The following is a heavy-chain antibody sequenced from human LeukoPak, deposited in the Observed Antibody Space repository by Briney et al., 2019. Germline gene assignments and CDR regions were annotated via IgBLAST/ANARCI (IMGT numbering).Heavy chain of an antibody. V-gene: IGHV4-59*01. Sequence: SETLSLTCTVSGGSISSYYWSWIRQPPGKGLEWIGYIYYSGSTNYNPSLKSRVTISVDTSKNQFSLKLSPVTAADTAVYYCARDLGLYSSSAAGMDVWGQGTTVTVSS. J-gene: IGHJ6*02. D-gene: IGHD6-13*01. CDR2: IYYSGST. CDR3: ARDLGLYSSSAAGMDV. CDR1: GGSISSYY.